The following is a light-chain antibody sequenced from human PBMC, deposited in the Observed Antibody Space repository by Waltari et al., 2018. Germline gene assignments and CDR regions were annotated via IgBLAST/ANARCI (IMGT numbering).Light chain of an antibody. CDR3: QQYNNWPPFT. Sequence: EIVMTQSPATLSVSPGERATLSCRASPSVSSNLAWYQQKPGQAPRLLIYGAATRATGIPARVSGSGSVTEFTLTISSLQSEDFAVYYCQQYNNWPPFTFGQGTRLEIK. J-gene: IGKJ5*01. CDR1: PSVSSN. V-gene: IGKV3-15*01. CDR2: GAA.